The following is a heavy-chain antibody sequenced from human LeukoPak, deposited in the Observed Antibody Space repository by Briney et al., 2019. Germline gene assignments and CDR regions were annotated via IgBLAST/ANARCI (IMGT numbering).Heavy chain of an antibody. V-gene: IGHV3-23*01. CDR1: GFAASGFTFSTFG. D-gene: IGHD3-22*01. Sequence: GGSLRLSCAASGFAASGFTFSTFGMHWVRQAPGMGLEWVSTISGGGGKTYYSDAVKGRVTISRDNSNNTVYLKMNSLRAEDTAIYYCAKGHRAGQPYYDNTGSGFDYWGQGILVTVSS. CDR3: AKGHRAGQPYYDNTGSGFDY. J-gene: IGHJ4*02. CDR2: ISGGGGKT.